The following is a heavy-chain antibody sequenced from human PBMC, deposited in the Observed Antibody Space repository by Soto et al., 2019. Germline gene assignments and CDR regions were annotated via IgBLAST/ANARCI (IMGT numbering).Heavy chain of an antibody. CDR2: INPSGGST. J-gene: IGHJ4*02. CDR3: ARPPFPGCINGVCYPCDH. V-gene: IGHV1-46*01. D-gene: IGHD2-8*01. Sequence: ASVKVSCKASGYTFTHYYIHWVRQAPGQGLEWMGMINPSGGSTDYAQKFQGRVTMTTDTSTTTVYMELSSLRSDDTAVYYCARPPFPGCINGVCYPCDHWGQGTLVTVPS. CDR1: GYTFTHYY.